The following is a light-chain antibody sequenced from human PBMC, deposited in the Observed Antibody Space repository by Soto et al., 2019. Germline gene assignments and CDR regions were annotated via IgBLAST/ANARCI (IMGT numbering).Light chain of an antibody. CDR1: SSDVGGYDY. CDR2: EVS. J-gene: IGLJ1*01. Sequence: QSALTQPASVSGSPGQSITISCTGTSSDVGGYDYVSWYQLHPGKAPKLMIFEVSNRPSGVSYRFSGSKSGNTASLTISGLQAEDEADYFFSSYSISTAYLFGTGTKVTVL. CDR3: SSYSISTAYL. V-gene: IGLV2-14*01.